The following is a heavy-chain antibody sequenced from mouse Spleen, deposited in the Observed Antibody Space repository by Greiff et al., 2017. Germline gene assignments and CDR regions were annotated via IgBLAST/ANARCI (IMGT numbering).Heavy chain of an antibody. Sequence: VQLKQSGAELVRPGASVKLSCTASGFNIKDDYMHWVKQRPEQGLEWIGWIDPENGDTEYASKFQGKATITADTSSNTAYLQLSSLTSEDTAVYYCTTGGSPYFDYWGQGTTLTVSS. V-gene: IGHV14-4*01. D-gene: IGHD1-1*02. CDR2: IDPENGDT. CDR3: TTGGSPYFDY. CDR1: GFNIKDDY. J-gene: IGHJ2*01.